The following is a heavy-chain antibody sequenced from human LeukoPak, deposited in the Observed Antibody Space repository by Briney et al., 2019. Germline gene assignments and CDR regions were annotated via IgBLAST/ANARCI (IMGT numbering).Heavy chain of an antibody. Sequence: GGSLRLSCAASGFTFSSYAMHWVRQAPGKGLGWVAVISYDGSNKYYADSVKGRFTISRDNSKNTLYLQMNSLRAEDTAVYYCARGRQWRGAFDIWGQGTMVTVSS. CDR2: ISYDGSNK. CDR3: ARGRQWRGAFDI. J-gene: IGHJ3*02. CDR1: GFTFSSYA. D-gene: IGHD6-19*01. V-gene: IGHV3-30*04.